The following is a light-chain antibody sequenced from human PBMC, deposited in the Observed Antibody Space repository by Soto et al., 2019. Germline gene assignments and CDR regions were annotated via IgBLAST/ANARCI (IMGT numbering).Light chain of an antibody. CDR1: SSDVGSYNL. J-gene: IGLJ2*01. CDR2: EGS. V-gene: IGLV2-23*03. Sequence: QSVLTQPASVSGSPGQSITISCSGTSSDVGSYNLVSWYQQYPGKAPKVMIYEGSKRPSGVSNRFSGSKSGNTASLTVSGLQAEDEADYYCCSYAGSSTFIFGGGTKLTVL. CDR3: CSYAGSSTFI.